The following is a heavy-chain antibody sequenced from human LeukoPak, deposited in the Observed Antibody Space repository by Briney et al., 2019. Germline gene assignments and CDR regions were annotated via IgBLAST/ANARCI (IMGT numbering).Heavy chain of an antibody. CDR2: ITSSGNTI. J-gene: IGHJ4*02. V-gene: IGHV3-48*03. CDR3: ARGSPGY. Sequence: GGSLRLSCAASGFXFSTSVMHWVRQAPGKGLEWVSYITSSGNTIYYANSVKGRFTISRDNAKNSLYLQMNSLRAEDTAVYYCARGSPGYWGQGTLVTVSS. CDR1: GFXFSTSV.